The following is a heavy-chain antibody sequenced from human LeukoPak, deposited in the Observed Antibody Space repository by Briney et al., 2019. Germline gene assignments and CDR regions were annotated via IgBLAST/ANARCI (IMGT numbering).Heavy chain of an antibody. J-gene: IGHJ4*02. CDR2: INPSGGST. CDR3: ARGAGEY. V-gene: IGHV1-46*01. CDR1: GYSFTSYY. D-gene: IGHD3-10*01. Sequence: GESLKISCKGSGYSFTSYYMHWVRQAPGQGLEWMGIINPSGGSTSYAQKFQGRVAMTRDTSTSTVYMELSSLRSEDTAVYYCARGAGEYWGQGTLVTVSS.